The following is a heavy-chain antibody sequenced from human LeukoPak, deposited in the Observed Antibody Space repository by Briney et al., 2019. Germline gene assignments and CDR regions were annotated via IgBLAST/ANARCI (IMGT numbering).Heavy chain of an antibody. J-gene: IGHJ1*01. V-gene: IGHV3-66*01. CDR3: ARGNSYDSSGYPEYFQN. D-gene: IGHD3-22*01. CDR1: GFTVSNNY. Sequence: HPGGSLRLSCAASGFTVSNNYMNWVRQAPGKGLERVSVIYSGGSTSYADSVKGRFTISRDNSRNTVSLQMNTLRAEDTAVYYCARGNSYDSSGYPEYFQNWGQGTLVTVSS. CDR2: IYSGGST.